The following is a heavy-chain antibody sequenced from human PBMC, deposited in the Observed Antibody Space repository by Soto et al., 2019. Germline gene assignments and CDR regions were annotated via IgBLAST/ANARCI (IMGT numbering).Heavy chain of an antibody. J-gene: IGHJ6*03. Sequence: ASVKVSCKVSGYTLTELSMHWVRQAPGKGLEWMGGFDPEDGETIYAQKFQGRVTMTEDTSTDTAYMELSSLRSEDTAVYYCATGRAAADTRFYYYMDVWGKGTTVTVSS. D-gene: IGHD6-13*01. CDR2: FDPEDGET. CDR3: ATGRAAADTRFYYYMDV. CDR1: GYTLTELS. V-gene: IGHV1-24*01.